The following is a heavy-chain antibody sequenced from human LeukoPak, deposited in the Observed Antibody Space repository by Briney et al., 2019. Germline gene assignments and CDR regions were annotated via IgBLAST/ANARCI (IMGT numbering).Heavy chain of an antibody. CDR2: IYYSGST. CDR1: GGSISSYY. J-gene: IGHJ4*02. V-gene: IGHV4-59*01. Sequence: PSETLSLTCTVSGGSISSYYWSWIRQPPGKGLEWIGYIYYSGSTNYNPSLKSRVTISVDTSKNRFSLKLSSVTAADTAVYYCARDEGWFDYWGQGTLVTVSS. CDR3: ARDEGWFDY.